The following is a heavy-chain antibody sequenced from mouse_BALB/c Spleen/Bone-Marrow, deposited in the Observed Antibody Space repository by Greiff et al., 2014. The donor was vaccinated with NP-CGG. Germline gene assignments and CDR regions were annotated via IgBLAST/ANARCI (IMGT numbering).Heavy chain of an antibody. D-gene: IGHD1-2*01. CDR1: GYSITSDYA. Sequence: EVQLQQSGPGLVKPSQSLSLTCTVTGYSITSDYAWNWIRQFQGNKLEWMGYISYSSSTNYNPSLKSRISITRDTSKNQFFLRLDSATAEDTATYYCARWDYGDYAMDYWGHGTSVTVSS. CDR3: ARWDYGDYAMDY. J-gene: IGHJ4*01. CDR2: ISYSSST. V-gene: IGHV3-2*02.